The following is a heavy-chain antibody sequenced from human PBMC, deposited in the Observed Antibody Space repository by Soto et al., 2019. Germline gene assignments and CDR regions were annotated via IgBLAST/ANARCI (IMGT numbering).Heavy chain of an antibody. J-gene: IGHJ4*01. Sequence: PGGSLRLSCAASGFTFSSYGMHWVRQAPGKGLEWVAVISYDGSNKYYADSVKGRFTISRDNSKNTLYLQMNSLRAEDTAVYYCAKGSIAVAGYYFDYWGQGTLVTVSS. V-gene: IGHV3-30*18. CDR2: ISYDGSNK. CDR1: GFTFSSYG. D-gene: IGHD6-19*01. CDR3: AKGSIAVAGYYFDY.